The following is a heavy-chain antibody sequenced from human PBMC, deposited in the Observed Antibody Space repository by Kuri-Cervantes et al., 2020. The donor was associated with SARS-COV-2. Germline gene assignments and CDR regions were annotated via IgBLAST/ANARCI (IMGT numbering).Heavy chain of an antibody. CDR2: IRYDGSNK. V-gene: IGHV3-30*02. Sequence: GESLKISCAASGFTFSSYGMHWVRQAPGKGLEWVAFIRYDGSNKYYADSVKGRFTISRDNAKNSLYLQMNSLRAEDTAVYYCARDGDSGYSSGWFDYWGQGTRGTVSS. D-gene: IGHD6-19*01. J-gene: IGHJ4*02. CDR3: ARDGDSGYSSGWFDY. CDR1: GFTFSSYG.